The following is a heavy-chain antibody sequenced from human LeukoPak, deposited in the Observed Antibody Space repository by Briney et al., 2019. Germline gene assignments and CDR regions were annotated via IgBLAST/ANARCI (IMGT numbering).Heavy chain of an antibody. CDR3: ARGGVGSYYDFWSGYHGALGYMDV. V-gene: IGHV4-4*07. CDR2: IYTSGST. CDR1: GGSISSYY. Sequence: SETLSLTCTVSGGSISSYYWSWIRQPAGKGLEWIGRIYTSGSTNYSPSLKSRVTMSVDTSKNQFSLKLSSVTAADTAVYYCARGGVGSYYDFWSGYHGALGYMDVWGKGTTVTVSS. D-gene: IGHD3-3*01. J-gene: IGHJ6*03.